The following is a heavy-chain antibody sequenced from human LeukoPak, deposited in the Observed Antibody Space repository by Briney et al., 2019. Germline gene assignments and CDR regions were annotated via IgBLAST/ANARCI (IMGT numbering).Heavy chain of an antibody. J-gene: IGHJ4*02. Sequence: GGSLRLSCAASGFTFSNAWMSWVRQAPGKGLEWVGRIKRKTDGGTPDYAAPVKGRFTISRDDSKNTLYLQMNSLKTEDTAVYYCNTENYYDFWSGYYRWVGYWGQGTLVTVSS. D-gene: IGHD3-3*01. CDR1: GFTFSNAW. CDR2: IKRKTDGGTP. CDR3: NTENYYDFWSGYYRWVGY. V-gene: IGHV3-15*01.